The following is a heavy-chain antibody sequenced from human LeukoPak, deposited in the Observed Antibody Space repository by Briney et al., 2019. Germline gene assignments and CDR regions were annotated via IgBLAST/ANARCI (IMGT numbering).Heavy chain of an antibody. Sequence: ASVKVSCKASGYTFTGYYMHWVRQAPGQGLEWMGWINPKSGGTNYAQKFQGRVTMTRDTSISTAYMELSRLRSDDTAVYYCARDLRFVVVVAATSAFDIWGQGTMVTVSS. V-gene: IGHV1-2*02. CDR1: GYTFTGYY. D-gene: IGHD2-15*01. J-gene: IGHJ3*02. CDR3: ARDLRFVVVVAATSAFDI. CDR2: INPKSGGT.